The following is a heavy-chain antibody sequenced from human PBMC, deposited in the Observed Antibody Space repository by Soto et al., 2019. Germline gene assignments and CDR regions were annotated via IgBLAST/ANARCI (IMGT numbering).Heavy chain of an antibody. Sequence: SETLSLTCAISGDSVSSNTAAWNWIRSSPSRGLEWLGRTYYRSNWRHDYAVSVKSRITVNPDTSKNHFSLQLNSVTPDDTAVYYCARGVAGSGFDLWGQGTLVTVSS. CDR3: ARGVAGSGFDL. CDR2: TYYRSNWRH. J-gene: IGHJ4*02. D-gene: IGHD6-19*01. CDR1: GDSVSSNTAA. V-gene: IGHV6-1*01.